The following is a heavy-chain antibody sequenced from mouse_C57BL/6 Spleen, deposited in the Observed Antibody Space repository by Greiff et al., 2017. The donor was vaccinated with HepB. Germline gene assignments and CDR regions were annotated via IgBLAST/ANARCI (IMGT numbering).Heavy chain of an antibody. CDR2: ISYDGSN. J-gene: IGHJ1*03. Sequence: EVQLVESGPGLVKPSQSLSLTCSVTGYSITSGYYWNWIRQFPGNKLEWMGYISYDGSNNYNPSLKNRISITRDTYKNQFFLKLNSVTTEDTATYYCARVSWDVGWYFDVWGTGTTVTVSS. D-gene: IGHD4-1*01. CDR3: ARVSWDVGWYFDV. CDR1: GYSITSGYY. V-gene: IGHV3-6*01.